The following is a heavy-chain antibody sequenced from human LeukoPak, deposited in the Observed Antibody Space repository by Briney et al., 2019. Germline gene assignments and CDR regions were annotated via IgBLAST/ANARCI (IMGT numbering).Heavy chain of an antibody. D-gene: IGHD3-10*01. CDR3: AKPYGRCFDY. J-gene: IGHJ4*02. CDR1: GFTFRNYA. CDR2: IDDSGGNT. Sequence: GGSLRLSCEASGFTFRNYAMTWVRQAPGKGLEWVSTIDDSGGNTYHADSVKGRFTISRDNSRDALHLQMNSLRAEDTAVYYCAKPYGRCFDYWGQGTLVTVSS. V-gene: IGHV3-23*01.